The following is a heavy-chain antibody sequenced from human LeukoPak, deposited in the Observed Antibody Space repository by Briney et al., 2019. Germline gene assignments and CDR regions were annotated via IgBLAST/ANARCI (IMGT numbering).Heavy chain of an antibody. V-gene: IGHV1-46*01. CDR1: GYTFTSYY. Sequence: ASVKVSCKASGYTFTSYYMHWVRQAPGQGLEWMGIINPSGGSTSYAQKFQGRVTMTRDTSTSTVYMELSSLRSEDTAVYYCARADREYYCDSSGLDNWGQGTLVTVSS. D-gene: IGHD3-22*01. J-gene: IGHJ4*02. CDR2: INPSGGST. CDR3: ARADREYYCDSSGLDN.